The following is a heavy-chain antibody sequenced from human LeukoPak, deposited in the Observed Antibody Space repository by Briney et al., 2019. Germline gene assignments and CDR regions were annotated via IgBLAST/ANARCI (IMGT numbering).Heavy chain of an antibody. D-gene: IGHD3-10*01. CDR1: GGSISTSY. CDR2: IYYSGIS. CDR3: ARHYGSGNNAFDI. J-gene: IGHJ3*02. V-gene: IGHV4-59*08. Sequence: SETLSLTCTVSGGSISTSYWSWIRQPPGKGLEWIGYIYYSGISDYNPSLESRLTTSVDTSKSQFSLKLRSVTAADTAVYYCARHYGSGNNAFDIWGQGTKVTVSS.